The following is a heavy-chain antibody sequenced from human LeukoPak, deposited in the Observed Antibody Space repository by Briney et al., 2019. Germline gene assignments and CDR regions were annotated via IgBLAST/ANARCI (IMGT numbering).Heavy chain of an antibody. D-gene: IGHD2-15*01. J-gene: IGHJ4*02. CDR3: AKDRGYCSGGSCYSRPNYFDY. CDR2: ISGSGGGT. CDR1: GFTFNSYE. Sequence: GGSLRLSCAASGFTFNSYEMNWVRQAPGKGLEWVSAISGSGGGTYYADSVKGRFTISRDNSKNTLYLQMNSLRAEDTAVYYCAKDRGYCSGGSCYSRPNYFDYWGQGTLVTVSS. V-gene: IGHV3-23*01.